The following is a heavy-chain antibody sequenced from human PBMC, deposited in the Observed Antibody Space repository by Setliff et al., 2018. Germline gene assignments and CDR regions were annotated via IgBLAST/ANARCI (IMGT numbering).Heavy chain of an antibody. CDR1: GFTFGAYS. CDR3: SRGDCSGGPCDTDVYYHYMDV. V-gene: IGHV3-21*01. Sequence: GESLKISCSASGFTFGAYSMNWVRQAPGKGLEWVPSIDISSRHRFYAASVRDRFTISRDNAKNILYVQMNSLRGEDTAVYYCSRGDCSGGPCDTDVYYHYMDVWGKGTTVTVSS. J-gene: IGHJ6*03. D-gene: IGHD2-15*01. CDR2: IDISSRHR.